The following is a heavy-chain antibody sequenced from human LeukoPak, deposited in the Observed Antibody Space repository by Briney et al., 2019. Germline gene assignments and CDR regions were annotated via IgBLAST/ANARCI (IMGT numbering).Heavy chain of an antibody. D-gene: IGHD3-22*01. Sequence: SQTLSLTCTVSGVSVSSGGYYWSWLRQHPGKGLEWIGYIYYIESTNYNPALKSRVTISVDTSKNHFSLRLSSVTAADTAVYFCARHESSAPFDYWGQGTLVTVSS. J-gene: IGHJ4*02. V-gene: IGHV4-31*03. CDR1: GVSVSSGGYY. CDR2: IYYIEST. CDR3: ARHESSAPFDY.